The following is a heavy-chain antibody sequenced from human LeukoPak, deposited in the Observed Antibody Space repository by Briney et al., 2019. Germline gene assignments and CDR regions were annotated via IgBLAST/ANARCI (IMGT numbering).Heavy chain of an antibody. D-gene: IGHD1-26*01. J-gene: IGHJ3*02. Sequence: PSETLSLTCTVSGGSISSSSYYWGWIRQPPGKGLEWIGSIYYSGSTYYNPSLKSRVTISVDTSKNQFSLKLSSVTAADTAVYYCARHAATEREGYAFDIWGQGTMVTVSS. CDR2: IYYSGST. V-gene: IGHV4-39*01. CDR3: ARHAATEREGYAFDI. CDR1: GGSISSSSYY.